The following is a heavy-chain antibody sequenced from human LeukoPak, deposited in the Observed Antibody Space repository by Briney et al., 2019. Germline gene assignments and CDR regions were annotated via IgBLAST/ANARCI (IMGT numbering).Heavy chain of an antibody. Sequence: ASVKVSCKASGYTFTGYYMHWVRQAPGQGLEWMGWINPNSGGTNYAQKFQGRVTMTRDTSISTAYMELSRLRSDDTAVYYCARDRSDDFWSGSDSTPTNWFDPWGQGTLVTVSS. CDR2: INPNSGGT. J-gene: IGHJ5*02. D-gene: IGHD3-3*01. V-gene: IGHV1-2*02. CDR3: ARDRSDDFWSGSDSTPTNWFDP. CDR1: GYTFTGYY.